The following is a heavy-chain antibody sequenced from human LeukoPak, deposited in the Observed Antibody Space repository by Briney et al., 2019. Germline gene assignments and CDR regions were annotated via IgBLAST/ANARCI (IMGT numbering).Heavy chain of an antibody. J-gene: IGHJ4*02. CDR3: ARVAFGPDYYGSGSYRGGVDY. Sequence: SETLSLTCTVSGGSISSGDYYWSWIRQPPGKGLEWIEYIYYSGSTYYNPSLKSRVTISVDTSKNQFSLKLSSVTAADTAVYYCARVAFGPDYYGSGSYRGGVDYWGQGTLVTVSS. V-gene: IGHV4-30-4*01. CDR2: IYYSGST. CDR1: GGSISSGDYY. D-gene: IGHD3-10*01.